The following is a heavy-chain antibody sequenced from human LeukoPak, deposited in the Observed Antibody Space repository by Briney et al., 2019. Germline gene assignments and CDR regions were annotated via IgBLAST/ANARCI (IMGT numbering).Heavy chain of an antibody. V-gene: IGHV4-59*01. Sequence: ASETLSLTCTVSGGSISSYYWSWIRQPPGKGLEWIGYIHYSGSTNYNPSLKSRVTISVDTSKNQFSLKLNSVTAADTAVYFCARESGSSGYLPFDYWGQGTLVTASS. J-gene: IGHJ4*02. D-gene: IGHD3-22*01. CDR1: GGSISSYY. CDR3: ARESGSSGYLPFDY. CDR2: IHYSGST.